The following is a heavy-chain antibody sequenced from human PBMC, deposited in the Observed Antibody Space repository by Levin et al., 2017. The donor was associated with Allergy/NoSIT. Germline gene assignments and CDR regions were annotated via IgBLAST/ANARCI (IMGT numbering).Heavy chain of an antibody. J-gene: IGHJ5*02. CDR2: INWNGGRT. Sequence: GGSLRLSCAVSGFNLEDYGMSWVRQAPGKGLEWVSVINWNGGRTDYAVSVKGRFIISRDNAKNSLYLQMNSLRAEDTALYYCARALGGNYDVLTGPRRFDPWGQGTLVTVSS. D-gene: IGHD3-9*01. V-gene: IGHV3-20*04. CDR3: ARALGGNYDVLTGPRRFDP. CDR1: GFNLEDYG.